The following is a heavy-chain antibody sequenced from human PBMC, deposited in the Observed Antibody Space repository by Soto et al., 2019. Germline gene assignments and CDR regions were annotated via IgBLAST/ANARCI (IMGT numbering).Heavy chain of an antibody. CDR1: SGSISSADYY. D-gene: IGHD1-26*01. V-gene: IGHV4-30-4*01. Sequence: SETLSLTCTVSSGSISSADYYWSWIRQPPGKGLKWIGYIYYTGSAYYNPSLKSRVTMSVDTSKNQFSLKVTSVTAADTAVYYCASGGSSNWFDPWGQGTLVTVSS. CDR2: IYYTGSA. J-gene: IGHJ5*02. CDR3: ASGGSSNWFDP.